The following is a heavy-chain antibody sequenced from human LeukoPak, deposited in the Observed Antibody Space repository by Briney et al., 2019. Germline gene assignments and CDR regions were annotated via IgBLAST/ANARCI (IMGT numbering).Heavy chain of an antibody. CDR1: GFTFSSYS. D-gene: IGHD3-16*01. CDR3: ARDPPSWGFDS. J-gene: IGHJ4*02. V-gene: IGHV3-48*01. Sequence: GGSLRLSCTASGFTFSSYSMNWVRQAPGQGLEWVSYISTSSSTIYNADSVKGRFTISRDDAKNSLYLQMNSLRVEDTAVYYCARDPPSWGFDSWGQGTLVTVSS. CDR2: ISTSSSTI.